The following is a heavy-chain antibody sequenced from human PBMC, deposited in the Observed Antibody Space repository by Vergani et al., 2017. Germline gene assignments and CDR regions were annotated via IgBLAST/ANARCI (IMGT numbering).Heavy chain of an antibody. CDR2: INPSGGST. V-gene: IGHV1-46*01. CDR3: ASTRTDTAMVDYYYYYMDV. CDR1: GYTFTSYY. D-gene: IGHD5-18*01. J-gene: IGHJ6*03. Sequence: QVQLVQSGAEVKKPGASVKVSCKASGYTFTSYYMHWVRQAPGQGLEWMGIINPSGGSTSYAQKFQGRVTMTRDTSTSTVYMELSSLRSEDTAVYYWASTRTDTAMVDYYYYYMDVWGKGTTVTVSS.